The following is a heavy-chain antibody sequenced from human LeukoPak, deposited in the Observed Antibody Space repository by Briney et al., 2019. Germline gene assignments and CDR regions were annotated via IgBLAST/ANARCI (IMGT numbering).Heavy chain of an antibody. CDR2: IKQDGSEK. J-gene: IGHJ5*02. Sequence: PGGSLRLSCAASGFTFSSYSMNWVRQAPGKGLEWVANIKQDGSEKYYVDSVKGRFTISRDNAKNSLYLQMNSLRAEDTAVYYCAKDRPYNWFDPWGQGTLVTVSS. CDR3: AKDRPYNWFDP. V-gene: IGHV3-7*03. CDR1: GFTFSSYS.